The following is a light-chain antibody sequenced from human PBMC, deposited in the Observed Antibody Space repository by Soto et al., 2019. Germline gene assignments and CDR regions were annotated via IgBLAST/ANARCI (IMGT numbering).Light chain of an antibody. V-gene: IGLV4-69*01. CDR3: QTWGSGIVV. Sequence: QAVVTQSPSASASLGASVKLTCTLSSGHSNYAIAWHQQQSEKGPRYLMKLNSDGSHSKGDGIPDRFSGSSSGAERYITSSRLQSEDEADYYCQTWGSGIVVFGGGTKLTVL. CDR2: LNSDGSH. CDR1: SGHSNYA. J-gene: IGLJ2*01.